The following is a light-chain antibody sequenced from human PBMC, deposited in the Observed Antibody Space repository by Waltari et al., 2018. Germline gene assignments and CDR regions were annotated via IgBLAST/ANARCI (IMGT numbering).Light chain of an antibody. CDR3: AAWDDSLSGRGV. J-gene: IGLJ2*01. Sequence: QSVLTQPPSASGTPGQRVTISCSGSSSNIGSNYVYWYQQPPGPAPKLLIYRNNQRPSGVPDRFSGSKSGTSASLAISGLRSEDEADYYCAAWDDSLSGRGVFGGGTKLTVL. CDR1: SSNIGSNY. CDR2: RNN. V-gene: IGLV1-47*01.